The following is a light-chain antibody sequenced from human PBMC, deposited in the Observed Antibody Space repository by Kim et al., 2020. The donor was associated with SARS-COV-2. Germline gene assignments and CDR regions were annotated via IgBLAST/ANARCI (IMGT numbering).Light chain of an antibody. V-gene: IGKV1-39*01. CDR1: QTISSY. J-gene: IGKJ1*01. CDR2: GAS. CDR3: QQSYSAPRT. Sequence: ASLGDRVPISCRASQTISSYLNWYQQKPGKAPKLRIYGASTLQSGVPSRFSGSGSGTDFTLTISSLQPEDFATYYCQQSYSAPRTFGQGTKVDIK.